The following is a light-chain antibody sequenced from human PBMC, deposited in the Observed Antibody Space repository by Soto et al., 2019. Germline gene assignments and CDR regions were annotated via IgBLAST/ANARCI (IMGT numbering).Light chain of an antibody. CDR1: SSNIGSNH. Sequence: QSVLTQPPSASGTPGQRISISCSGSSSNIGSNHVYWYQLFPGMAPKLLMYRSDQRPTGVPDRFSGSKSGTSASLAISGLRSDDEADYYCSARDDILSGVVFGGGTKLTVL. V-gene: IGLV1-47*01. J-gene: IGLJ2*01. CDR2: RSD. CDR3: SARDDILSGVV.